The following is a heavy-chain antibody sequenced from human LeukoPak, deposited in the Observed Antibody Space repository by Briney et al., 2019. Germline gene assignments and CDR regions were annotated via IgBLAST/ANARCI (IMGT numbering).Heavy chain of an antibody. D-gene: IGHD2-2*01. V-gene: IGHV1-2*02. Sequence: ASVKVSCKASGYTFTGYYMHWVRQAPGQGLEWMGWINPNSGGTNYAQKFQGRVTMTRDTSINTAYMELSRLRSDDTAVYYCARVYQLLENNWFDPWGQGTLVTVSS. J-gene: IGHJ5*02. CDR1: GYTFTGYY. CDR3: ARVYQLLENNWFDP. CDR2: INPNSGGT.